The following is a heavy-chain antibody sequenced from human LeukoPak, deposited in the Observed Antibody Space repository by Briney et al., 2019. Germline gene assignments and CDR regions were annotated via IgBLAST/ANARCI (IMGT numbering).Heavy chain of an antibody. J-gene: IGHJ4*02. D-gene: IGHD3-9*01. CDR1: GFIFRSYG. Sequence: PGGSLRLSCAASGFIFRSYGMHWVRQAPGSGLEWVAFIRYDGNNEDYVDSVKGRFTISRDNSKNTLYLQMNSLRAEDTAAYYCAKGYYFDILSGYSSLDSWGQGTLVTVSS. CDR3: AKGYYFDILSGYSSLDS. V-gene: IGHV3-30*02. CDR2: IRYDGNNE.